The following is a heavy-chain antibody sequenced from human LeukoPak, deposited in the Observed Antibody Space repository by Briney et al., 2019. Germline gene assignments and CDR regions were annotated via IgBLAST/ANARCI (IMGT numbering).Heavy chain of an antibody. CDR3: TRGDNWRPNY. Sequence: GGSLRLSCAASGFTFSAYEMAWIRQAPGKGLEWVSYISSSATTIYYTDSVRGRFTISRDYAKNSLYLQMNSLTAEDTAVYYCTRGDNWRPNYWGQGTLVTVSS. CDR1: GFTFSAYE. V-gene: IGHV3-48*03. D-gene: IGHD1-1*01. CDR2: ISSSATTI. J-gene: IGHJ4*02.